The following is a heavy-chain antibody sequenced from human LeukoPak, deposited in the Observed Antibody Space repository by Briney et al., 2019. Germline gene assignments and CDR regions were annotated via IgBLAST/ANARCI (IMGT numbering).Heavy chain of an antibody. CDR2: FDPEDGET. CDR1: GYTFTGYY. V-gene: IGHV1-24*01. D-gene: IGHD2-15*01. Sequence: ASVKVSCKASGYTFTGYYMHWVRQAPGKGLEWMGGFDPEDGETIYAQKFQGRVTMTEDTSTDTAYMELSSLRSEDTAVYYCATDSWCSGGSCYWFDPWGQGTLVTVSS. J-gene: IGHJ5*02. CDR3: ATDSWCSGGSCYWFDP.